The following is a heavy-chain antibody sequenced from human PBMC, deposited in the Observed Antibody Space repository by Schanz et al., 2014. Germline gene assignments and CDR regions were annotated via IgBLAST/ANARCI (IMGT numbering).Heavy chain of an antibody. J-gene: IGHJ3*01. Sequence: EVQLVESGGGLVQPGGSLRLSCAASGFTFSTYAMNWVRQAPGKGLEWVSGISGSGGDTYYVDSVKGRFIISRDSSENTLFLQMNSLRADDTAVYFCARDEGRDGYNLAFDVWGQGTLVTVS. CDR1: GFTFSTYA. CDR2: ISGSGGDT. V-gene: IGHV3-23*04. D-gene: IGHD5-12*01. CDR3: ARDEGRDGYNLAFDV.